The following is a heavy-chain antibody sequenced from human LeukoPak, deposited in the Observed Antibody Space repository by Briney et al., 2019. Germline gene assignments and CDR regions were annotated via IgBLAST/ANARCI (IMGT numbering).Heavy chain of an antibody. CDR2: INPNSGGT. Sequence: ASVKVSCRASGYTFIGYYMHWVRQAPGQGLEWMGWINPNSGGTNYAQKFQGRVTMTRDTSISTAYMELSRLRSDDTAVYYCASGLWSTIFGVVSFDYWGQGTLVTVSS. D-gene: IGHD3-3*01. CDR1: GYTFIGYY. CDR3: ASGLWSTIFGVVSFDY. J-gene: IGHJ4*02. V-gene: IGHV1-2*02.